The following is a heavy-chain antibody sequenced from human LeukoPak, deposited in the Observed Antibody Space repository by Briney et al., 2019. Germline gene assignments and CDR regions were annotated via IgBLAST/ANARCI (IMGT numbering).Heavy chain of an antibody. CDR2: ISGSGGST. Sequence: GSLRLSCAASGFTFSSYAMSWVRQAPGKGLEWVSAISGSGGSTYYADSVKGRFTISRDNSKNTLYLQMNSLRAEDTAVYYCANGGYYFVDLDYWGQGTLVTVSS. J-gene: IGHJ4*02. CDR3: ANGGYYFVDLDY. D-gene: IGHD3-22*01. CDR1: GFTFSSYA. V-gene: IGHV3-23*01.